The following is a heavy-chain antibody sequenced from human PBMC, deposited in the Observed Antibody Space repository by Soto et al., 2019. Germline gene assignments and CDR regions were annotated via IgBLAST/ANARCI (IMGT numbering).Heavy chain of an antibody. J-gene: IGHJ6*02. CDR1: GFTFSDYY. Sequence: GGSLRLSCAASGFTFSDYYMSWIRQAPGKGLEWVSYISSSSSYIYYADSVKGRFTISRDNAKNSLYLQMNSLRAEDTAVYYCAREVEQWLVPGYYYGMDVWGQGTTVTVSS. CDR3: AREVEQWLVPGYYYGMDV. V-gene: IGHV3-11*06. D-gene: IGHD6-19*01. CDR2: ISSSSSYI.